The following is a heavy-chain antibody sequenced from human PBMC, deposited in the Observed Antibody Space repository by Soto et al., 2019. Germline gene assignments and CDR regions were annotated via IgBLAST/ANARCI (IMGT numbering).Heavy chain of an antibody. CDR3: TRAYGAETFDF. D-gene: IGHD3-10*01. V-gene: IGHV1-8*02. Sequence: ASVKVSCKASGYTFNNYDIHWVRQAPGHGLEWMGWMNPNSGNTGYAHNFRGRVTMTQNTAIGTAYMELSSLRSDDTATYYCTRAYGAETFDFWGQGTRVTVSS. CDR1: GYTFNNYD. J-gene: IGHJ5*01. CDR2: MNPNSGNT.